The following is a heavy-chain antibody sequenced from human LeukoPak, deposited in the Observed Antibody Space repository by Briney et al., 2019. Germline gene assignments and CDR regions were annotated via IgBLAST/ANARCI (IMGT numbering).Heavy chain of an antibody. V-gene: IGHV4-61*05. CDR2: IYYSGST. D-gene: IGHD6-19*01. J-gene: IGHJ6*03. Sequence: PSETLSLTCTVSGGSISSSSYYWGWIRQPPGKGLEWIGYIYYSGSTNYNPSLKSRVTISVDTSKNQFSLKLRSVTAADTAVYYCARGRRAVAGFQLIYYYYYYMDVWGKGTTVTISS. CDR3: ARGRRAVAGFQLIYYYYYYMDV. CDR1: GGSISSSSYY.